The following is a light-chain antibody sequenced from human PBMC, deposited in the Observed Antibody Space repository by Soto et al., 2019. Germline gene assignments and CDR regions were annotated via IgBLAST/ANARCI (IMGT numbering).Light chain of an antibody. CDR3: SSYTSSSTGV. Sequence: QSALTQPASVSGSPGQSITISCTGTSSDVGGYNYVSWYQQQPGKAPKLMIYEVSNRPSGVSNRFSGSKSGNAASLTISGRQAEDEADYYCSSYTSSSTGVFGGGTKLTVL. V-gene: IGLV2-14*01. CDR2: EVS. J-gene: IGLJ3*02. CDR1: SSDVGGYNY.